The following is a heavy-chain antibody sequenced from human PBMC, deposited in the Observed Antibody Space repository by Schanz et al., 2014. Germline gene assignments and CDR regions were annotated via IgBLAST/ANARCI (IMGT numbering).Heavy chain of an antibody. CDR3: ARGGSAMVRGVMTASYWFFDL. Sequence: QVQLQESGPGLVKPSETLSLTCSVSGGSINNFYWGWIRQSPGKGLEWIGYIYSSGIPTYNPSLKSRVSLTAESTKNQFSPKLTSVTAGDAAVYYCARGGSAMVRGVMTASYWFFDLWGRGTLVTVSP. CDR2: IYSSGIP. D-gene: IGHD3-10*01. V-gene: IGHV4-59*08. CDR1: GGSINNFY. J-gene: IGHJ2*01.